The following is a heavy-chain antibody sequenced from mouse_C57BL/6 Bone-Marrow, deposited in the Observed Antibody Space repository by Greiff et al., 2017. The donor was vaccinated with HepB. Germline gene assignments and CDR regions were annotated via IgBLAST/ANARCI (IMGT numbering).Heavy chain of an antibody. CDR1: GYTFTSYG. CDR2: IYPRSGNT. V-gene: IGHV1-81*01. J-gene: IGHJ2*01. Sequence: QVQLQQSGAELARPGASVKLSCKASGYTFTSYGISWVKQRTGQGLEWIGEIYPRSGNTYYNEKFKGKATLTADKSSSTAYMELRSLTSEDSAVYFCARAYYKGYFDYWGRGTTLTVSA. D-gene: IGHD2-12*01. CDR3: ARAYYKGYFDY.